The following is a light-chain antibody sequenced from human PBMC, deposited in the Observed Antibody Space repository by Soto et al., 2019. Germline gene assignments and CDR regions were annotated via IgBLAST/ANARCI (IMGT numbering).Light chain of an antibody. CDR3: QSYDSSNHRV. CDR1: SGSIASNY. CDR2: EDN. J-gene: IGLJ2*01. V-gene: IGLV6-57*03. Sequence: NFMLTQPHSVSECPGKTVTISCTRSSGSIASNYVQWYQQRPGSAPTTVIYEDNQRPSGVPDRFSGSIDSSSNSASLTISGLKTEDEADYYCQSYDSSNHRVFGGGTKLTVL.